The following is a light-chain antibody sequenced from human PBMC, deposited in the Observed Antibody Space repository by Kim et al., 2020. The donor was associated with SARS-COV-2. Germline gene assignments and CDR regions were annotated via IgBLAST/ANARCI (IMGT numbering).Light chain of an antibody. Sequence: SASVGDRVTFTCRASQGIINVLGWFQQNPGKAPKLLIYDASSLPRGVPSRFSGSGSGTDFTLTSSSLQPEEFLTYYWLHDNTYPYTFGQGTKLEI. CDR2: DAS. CDR1: QGIINV. J-gene: IGKJ2*01. V-gene: IGKV1-6*01. CDR3: LHDNTYPYT.